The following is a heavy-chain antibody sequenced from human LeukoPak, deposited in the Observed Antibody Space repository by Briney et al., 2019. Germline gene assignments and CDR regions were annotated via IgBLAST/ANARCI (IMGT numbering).Heavy chain of an antibody. V-gene: IGHV4-59*12. D-gene: IGHD3-10*02. CDR1: GGSISSYY. J-gene: IGHJ4*02. CDR2: IYYSGST. CDR3: ARAICVRGPTD. Sequence: SETLSLTCTVSGGSISSYYWSWMRQPPGKGLEWIGYIYYSGSTNYNPSLKSRATISIDTSKNQFSLKLSDVTAADTAVYDCARAICVRGPTDWGQGTLVTVSS.